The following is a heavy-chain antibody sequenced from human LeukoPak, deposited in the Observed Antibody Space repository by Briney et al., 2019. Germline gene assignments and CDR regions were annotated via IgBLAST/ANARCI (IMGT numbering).Heavy chain of an antibody. D-gene: IGHD5-12*01. CDR3: AIRTPVDIVATLGERVKKGLDY. CDR2: MNPNSGNT. J-gene: IGHJ4*02. Sequence: ASVKVSCKASGYTFTSYDINWLRQATGQGLEWMGWMNPNSGNTGYAQKFQGRVTMTRNTSMSTAYMELSSLRSEDTAVYYCAIRTPVDIVATLGERVKKGLDYWGQGTLVAVSS. CDR1: GYTFTSYD. V-gene: IGHV1-8*01.